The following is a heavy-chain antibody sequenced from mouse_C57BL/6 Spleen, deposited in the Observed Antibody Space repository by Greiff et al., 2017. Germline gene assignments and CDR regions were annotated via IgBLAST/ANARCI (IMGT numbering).Heavy chain of an antibody. CDR2: ISSGSSTI. CDR3: ARLPYYYGSRGGYFDV. Sequence: EVKLVESGGGLVKPGGSLKLSCAASGFTFSDYGMHWVRQAPEKGLEWVAYISSGSSTIYYADTVKGRFTISRDNAKNTLFLQMTSLRSEDTAMYYCARLPYYYGSRGGYFDVWGTGTTVTVSS. J-gene: IGHJ1*03. V-gene: IGHV5-17*01. CDR1: GFTFSDYG. D-gene: IGHD1-1*01.